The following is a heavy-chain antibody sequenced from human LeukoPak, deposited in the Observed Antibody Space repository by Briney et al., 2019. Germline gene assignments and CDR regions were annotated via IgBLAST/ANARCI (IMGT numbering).Heavy chain of an antibody. CDR3: ARERYCSGGSCYGGDFDY. CDR1: GGSISSYY. Sequence: SETLSLTCTVSGGSISSYYWSWIRQPPGKGLEWIGYIYYSGSTNYNPSLKSRVTISVDTSKNQFSLKLSSVTAADTAVYYCARERYCSGGSCYGGDFDYWGQGTLVTVSS. D-gene: IGHD2-15*01. J-gene: IGHJ4*02. V-gene: IGHV4-59*12. CDR2: IYYSGST.